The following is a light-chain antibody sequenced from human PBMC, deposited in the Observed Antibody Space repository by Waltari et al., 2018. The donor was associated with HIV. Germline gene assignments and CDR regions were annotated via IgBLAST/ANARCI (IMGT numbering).Light chain of an antibody. Sequence: ILLTQSPGTLSLSPGERATLSCRASQTLRSTYLVWYQQRPGQAPRLLMSGASSRATGIPDRFSGSGSETDFTLTISRLEPEDFAVYYCQQFGSSPQLTFGGGTRVEIK. CDR1: QTLRSTY. J-gene: IGKJ4*01. CDR2: GAS. CDR3: QQFGSSPQLT. V-gene: IGKV3-20*01.